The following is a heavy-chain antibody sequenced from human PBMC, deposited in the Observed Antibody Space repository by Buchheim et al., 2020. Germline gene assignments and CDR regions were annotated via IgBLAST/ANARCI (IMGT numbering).Heavy chain of an antibody. Sequence: EVQLVESGGGLVQPGGSLRLSCEVSGFTFSSAAMSWVRQAPGKGLEWVSFISISGDTTNYADSVMDRFTIFRDNSKNPLYLQMNSLRAEDTAVYYCAKEIRPNDFWGQGTL. CDR3: AKEIRPNDF. CDR2: ISISGDTT. V-gene: IGHV3-23*04. CDR1: GFTFSSAA. J-gene: IGHJ4*02.